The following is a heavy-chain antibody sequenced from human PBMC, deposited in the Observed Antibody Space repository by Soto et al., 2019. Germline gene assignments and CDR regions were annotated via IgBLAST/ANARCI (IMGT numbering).Heavy chain of an antibody. J-gene: IGHJ4*02. CDR3: ARGGGSSSWYDY. Sequence: PLLLRQSQTLSLTCAISGDSVSSNSAAWNWIRQSPSRGLEWLGRTYYRSKWYNDYAVSVKSRITINPDTTKNQFSLQLNSVTPEDTAVYYCARGGGSSSWYDYWGQGTLVTVSS. D-gene: IGHD6-13*01. CDR1: GDSVSSNSAA. CDR2: TYYRSKWYN. V-gene: IGHV6-1*01.